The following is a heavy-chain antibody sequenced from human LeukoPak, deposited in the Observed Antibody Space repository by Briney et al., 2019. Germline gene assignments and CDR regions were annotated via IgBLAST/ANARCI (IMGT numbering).Heavy chain of an antibody. J-gene: IGHJ4*02. D-gene: IGHD1-26*01. CDR2: ISSSSSTI. V-gene: IGHV3-48*01. Sequence: GGSLRLSCAASGFTFRTYGMNWVRQAPGKGLEWVSYISSSSSTIYYADSVKGRFTISRDNAKNSLYLQMNSLRAEDTAVYYCARGEEWELLGEGTDYWGQGTLVTVSS. CDR3: ARGEEWELLGEGTDY. CDR1: GFTFRTYG.